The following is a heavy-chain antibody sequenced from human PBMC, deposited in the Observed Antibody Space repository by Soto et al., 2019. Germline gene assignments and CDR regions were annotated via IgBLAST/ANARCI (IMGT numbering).Heavy chain of an antibody. CDR1: GFTFSSYS. J-gene: IGHJ4*01. D-gene: IGHD3-22*01. CDR2: ISSSSSYI. CDR3: ARDREPPYYYDSSESLDY. V-gene: IGHV3-21*01. Sequence: GGSLRLSCAASGFTFSSYSMNWVRQAPGKGLEWVSSISSSSSYIYYADSVKGRFTISRDNAKNSLYLQMNSLRAEDTAVSYCARDREPPYYYDSSESLDYWRHGTLATVSS.